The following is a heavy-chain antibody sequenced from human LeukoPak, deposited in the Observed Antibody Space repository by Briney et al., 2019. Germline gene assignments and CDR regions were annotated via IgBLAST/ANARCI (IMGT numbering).Heavy chain of an antibody. Sequence: GESLKISCKASGYNFNREWIGWVRQLPGNGLEWMGIIYPDDSDTRYNPSFQGQVAISVDKSITTAFLQWRSLEASDSAMYYCARMNGVIYLYYFDYWAQGTLVTVST. V-gene: IGHV5-51*01. CDR3: ARMNGVIYLYYFDY. D-gene: IGHD3-16*01. J-gene: IGHJ4*02. CDR2: IYPDDSDT. CDR1: GYNFNREW.